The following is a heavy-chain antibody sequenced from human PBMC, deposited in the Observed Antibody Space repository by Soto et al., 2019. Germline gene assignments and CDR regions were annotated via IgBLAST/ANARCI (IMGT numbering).Heavy chain of an antibody. CDR2: IIPIFGTA. CDR1: GGTFSSYA. V-gene: IGHV1-69*13. D-gene: IGHD6-6*01. CDR3: ARAGRIAARPRLSWFDP. Sequence: SVKVSCKASGGTFSSYAISWVRQAPGQGLEWMGGIIPIFGTANYAQKFQGRVTITADESTSTAYMELSSLRSEDTAVYYCARAGRIAARPRLSWFDPWGQGTLVTVSS. J-gene: IGHJ5*02.